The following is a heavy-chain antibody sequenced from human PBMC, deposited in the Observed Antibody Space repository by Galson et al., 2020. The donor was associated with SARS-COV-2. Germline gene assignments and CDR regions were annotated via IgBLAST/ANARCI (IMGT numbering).Heavy chain of an antibody. Sequence: SETLSLTCTVSGGSISSGGYYRSWIRQHPGKGLEWIGYIYYSGSTYYNPSLKSRVTISVDTSKNQFSLKLSSVTAADTAVYYCARGRITMIVVSHPFDYWGQGTLVTVSS. D-gene: IGHD3-22*01. J-gene: IGHJ4*02. CDR1: GGSISSGGYY. CDR2: IYYSGST. CDR3: ARGRITMIVVSHPFDY. V-gene: IGHV4-31*03.